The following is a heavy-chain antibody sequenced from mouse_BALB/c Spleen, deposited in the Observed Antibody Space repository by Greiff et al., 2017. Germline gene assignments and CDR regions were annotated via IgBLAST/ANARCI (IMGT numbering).Heavy chain of an antibody. Sequence: EVKLVESGGGLVKPGGSLKLSCAASGFTFSSYAMSWVRQSPEKRLEWVAEISSGGSYTYYPDTVTGRFTISRDNAKNTLYLEMSSLRSEDTAMYYCAREGDVNYAMDYWGQGTSVTVSS. J-gene: IGHJ4*01. CDR1: GFTFSSYA. V-gene: IGHV5-9-4*01. CDR3: AREGDVNYAMDY. CDR2: ISSGGSYT.